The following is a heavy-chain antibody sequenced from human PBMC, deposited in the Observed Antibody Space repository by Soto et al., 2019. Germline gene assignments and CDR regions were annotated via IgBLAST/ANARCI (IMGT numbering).Heavy chain of an antibody. CDR3: AREIAVAGSYYYYGMDV. Sequence: GASVKVSCKASGYTFTSYGISWVRQAPGQGLEWMGWISAYNGNTNYAQKLQGRVTMTTDTSTSTAYMELRSLRSDDTAVYYCAREIAVAGSYYYYGMDVWGQGTTVTVSS. CDR1: GYTFTSYG. V-gene: IGHV1-18*01. D-gene: IGHD6-19*01. CDR2: ISAYNGNT. J-gene: IGHJ6*02.